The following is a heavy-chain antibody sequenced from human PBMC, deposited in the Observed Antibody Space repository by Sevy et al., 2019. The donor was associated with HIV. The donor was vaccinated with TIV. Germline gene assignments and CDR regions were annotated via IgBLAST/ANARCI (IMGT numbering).Heavy chain of an antibody. CDR1: GYTFTGYY. CDR3: ARDLYSGYDFGY. J-gene: IGHJ4*02. V-gene: IGHV1-2*02. CDR2: INPNSGGT. Sequence: ASVKVSCKASGYTFTGYYMHWVRQAPGQGLEWMGWINPNSGGTNYAQKFQCRVTMTRDTSISTAYMELSRLRSDDTAVYYCARDLYSGYDFGYWGQGTLVTVSS. D-gene: IGHD5-12*01.